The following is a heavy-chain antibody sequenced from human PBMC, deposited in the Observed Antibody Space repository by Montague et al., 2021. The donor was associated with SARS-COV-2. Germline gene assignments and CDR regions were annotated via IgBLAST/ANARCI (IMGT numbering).Heavy chain of an antibody. D-gene: IGHD2-21*02. J-gene: IGHJ6*02. CDR2: ISYDGSNK. CDR3: ARELTYYGMDV. V-gene: IGHV3-30-3*01. CDR1: GFTFSSYA. Sequence: SLRLSCAASGFTFSSYAMHWVRQAPGKGLEWVAVISYDGSNKYYADSVKGRFTISRDNSKNTLYLQMNSLRAEDTAVYYCARELTYYGMDVWAKGPRSPSP.